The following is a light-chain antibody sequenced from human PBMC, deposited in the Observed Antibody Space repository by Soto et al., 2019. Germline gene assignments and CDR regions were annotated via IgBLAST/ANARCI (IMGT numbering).Light chain of an antibody. Sequence: EIVMTQSPATLSVSPGERATLSCRASQSVSSNLAWYQQKPCQAPRLLIYGASTRATGIPARFSGSGSGTEFTLTISSLQTEDFAVYYCQQYNNWPLTFGQGPKVEIK. CDR1: QSVSSN. J-gene: IGKJ1*01. CDR3: QQYNNWPLT. CDR2: GAS. V-gene: IGKV3-15*01.